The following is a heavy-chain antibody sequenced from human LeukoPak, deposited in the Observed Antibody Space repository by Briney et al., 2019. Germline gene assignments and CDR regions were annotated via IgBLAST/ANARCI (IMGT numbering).Heavy chain of an antibody. CDR1: GFTFSSYS. D-gene: IGHD2-2*03. CDR3: ARVGFWASFGY. V-gene: IGHV3-48*02. Sequence: GGSLRLSCAAPGFTFSSYSMNWVRRAPGKGLEWISYISSSSSVIYHADSVKGRFTISRDNAKNSLYLQMKSLRDEDTAVYYCARVGFWASFGYWGQGTLVTVSS. CDR2: ISSSSSVI. J-gene: IGHJ4*02.